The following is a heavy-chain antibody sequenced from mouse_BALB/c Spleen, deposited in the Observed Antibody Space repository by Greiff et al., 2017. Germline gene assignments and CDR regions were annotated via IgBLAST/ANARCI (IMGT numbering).Heavy chain of an antibody. CDR3: ARGGSATGDAMDY. CDR2: ISSGGST. V-gene: IGHV5-6-5*01. CDR1: GFTFSSYA. Sequence: EVKLMESGGGLVKPGGSLKLSCAASGFTFSSYAMSWVRQTPEKRLEWVASISSGGSTYYPDSVKGRFTISRDNARNILYLQMSSLRSEDTAMYYCARGGSATGDAMDYWGQGTSVTVSS. D-gene: IGHD1-2*01. J-gene: IGHJ4*01.